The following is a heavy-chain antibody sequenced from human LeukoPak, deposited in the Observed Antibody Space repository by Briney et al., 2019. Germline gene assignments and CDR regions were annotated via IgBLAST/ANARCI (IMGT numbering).Heavy chain of an antibody. Sequence: PSETLSLTCTVSGGSISSYYWSWIRQPPGKGLEWIGYIYYNGSTNYNPSLKSRVTMSVDTSKNQFSLKLSSVTAADTAVYYCARLVAGTFYFDSWGQGTLVTVSS. V-gene: IGHV4-59*01. CDR2: IYYNGST. J-gene: IGHJ4*02. D-gene: IGHD6-19*01. CDR1: GGSISSYY. CDR3: ARLVAGTFYFDS.